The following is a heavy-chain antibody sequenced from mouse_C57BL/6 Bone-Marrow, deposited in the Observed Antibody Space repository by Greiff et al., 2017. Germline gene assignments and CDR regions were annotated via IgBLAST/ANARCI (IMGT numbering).Heavy chain of an antibody. CDR3: AREGYGSSSYYFDY. CDR1: GYSITSGYD. CDR2: ISYSGST. Sequence: EVQLQESGPGMVKPSQSLSLTCTVTGYSITSGYDWHWIRHFPGNKLEWMGYISYSGSTNYNPSLKSRISITHDTSKNHFFLEVNSVTTEDTATYYCAREGYGSSSYYFDYWGQGTTLTVSS. D-gene: IGHD1-1*01. V-gene: IGHV3-1*01. J-gene: IGHJ2*01.